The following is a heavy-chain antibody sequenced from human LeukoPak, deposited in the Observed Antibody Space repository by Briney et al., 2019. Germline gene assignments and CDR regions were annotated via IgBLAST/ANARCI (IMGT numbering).Heavy chain of an antibody. V-gene: IGHV3-23*01. Sequence: GGSLRLSCAASGFTFSTYAMSWVRQAPGKGLEWVSAISGSGGSTYYADSVKGRFTISRDNSKNTLYLQMNSLRAEDTAVYYCASPYGGYFYYGMDVWGQGTTVTVSS. CDR2: ISGSGGST. D-gene: IGHD4-23*01. J-gene: IGHJ6*02. CDR3: ASPYGGYFYYGMDV. CDR1: GFTFSTYA.